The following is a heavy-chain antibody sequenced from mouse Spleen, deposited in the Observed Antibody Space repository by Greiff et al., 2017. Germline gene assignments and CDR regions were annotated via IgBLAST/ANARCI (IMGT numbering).Heavy chain of an antibody. CDR3: ARGNWDDWFAY. J-gene: IGHJ3*01. CDR1: GYSITSGYY. CDR2: ISYDGSN. D-gene: IGHD4-1*02. Sequence: EVKLMESGPGLVKPSQSLSLTCSVTGYSITSGYYWNWIRQFPGNKLEWMGYISYDGSNNYNPFLKNRISITRDTSKNQFFLKLNSVTTEDTATYYCARGNWDDWFAYWGQGTLVTVSA. V-gene: IGHV3-6*01.